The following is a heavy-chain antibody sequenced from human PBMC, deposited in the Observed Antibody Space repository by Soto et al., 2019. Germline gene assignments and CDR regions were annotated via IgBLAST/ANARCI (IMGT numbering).Heavy chain of an antibody. CDR2: ISVYTGNT. Sequence: QVQLVQSGGEVTKPGASVKVSCKSSGYTFTSYGVSWVRQAPGQGLEWLGWISVYTGNTKQAQKFQDSVTLTSEASTSTDYLELRNLRSDDTAVYYCARDRCTTDKCYTHHFDVWGQGTTVTVSS. J-gene: IGHJ6*02. D-gene: IGHD2-8*01. CDR1: GYTFTSYG. CDR3: ARDRCTTDKCYTHHFDV. V-gene: IGHV1-18*04.